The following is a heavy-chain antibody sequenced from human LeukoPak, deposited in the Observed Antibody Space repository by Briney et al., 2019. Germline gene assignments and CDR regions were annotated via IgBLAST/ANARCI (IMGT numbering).Heavy chain of an antibody. CDR3: ARFDSSSWSYYFDY. V-gene: IGHV4-4*07. J-gene: IGHJ4*02. Sequence: SETLSLTCTVSGGSISSYYWSWIRQPAGKGLEWIGHIYTSGSTNYNPSLKSRVTISVDTSKNQFSLKLISVTAADTAVYYCARFDSSSWSYYFDYWGQGTLVTVAS. CDR1: GGSISSYY. CDR2: IYTSGST. D-gene: IGHD6-13*01.